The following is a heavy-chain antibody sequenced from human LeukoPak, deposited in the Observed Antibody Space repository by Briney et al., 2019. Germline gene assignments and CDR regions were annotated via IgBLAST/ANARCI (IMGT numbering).Heavy chain of an antibody. D-gene: IGHD3-16*02. CDR1: GGSISSGSYY. Sequence: SQTLSLTCTVSGGSISSGSYYWSWIRQPAGKGLEWIGRIYTSGSTNYNPSLKSRVTISVDTSKNQFSLKLSSVTAADTAVYYCARLGELSSDDYWGQGTLVTVSS. J-gene: IGHJ4*02. V-gene: IGHV4-61*02. CDR2: IYTSGST. CDR3: ARLGELSSDDY.